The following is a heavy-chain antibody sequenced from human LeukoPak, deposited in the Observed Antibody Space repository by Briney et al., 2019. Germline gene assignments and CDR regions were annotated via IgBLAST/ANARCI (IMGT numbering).Heavy chain of an antibody. J-gene: IGHJ5*02. D-gene: IGHD3-22*01. V-gene: IGHV1-18*01. CDR1: GYTFTSYG. CDR2: ISTYNGNT. CDR3: ARDPVTYHYDSTGYPSANWFDP. Sequence: ASVKVSCKASGYTFTSYGITWVRQAPGQGPEWMGWISTYNGNTNYAQKLQGRVTMTTDTSTTTAYMELRSLRSDDTAVYYCARDPVTYHYDSTGYPSANWFDPWGQGTLVTVSS.